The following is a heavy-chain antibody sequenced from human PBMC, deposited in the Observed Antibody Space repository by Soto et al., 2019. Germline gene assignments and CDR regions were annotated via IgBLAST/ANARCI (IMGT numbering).Heavy chain of an antibody. CDR3: ARDLWGYCGTDCYPLDV. CDR1: GGTISRYY. V-gene: IGHV4-59*01. Sequence: QVQLQESGPGLVKPSETLSLTCTVSGGTISRYYWSWIRQPPGKGLEWIGYMYHTGSTVYNPSFKSRVTISVDPSKNQCSLKLNSVTAADTAVYYCARDLWGYCGTDCYPLDVWGQGTTVTVSS. CDR2: MYHTGST. J-gene: IGHJ6*02. D-gene: IGHD2-21*02.